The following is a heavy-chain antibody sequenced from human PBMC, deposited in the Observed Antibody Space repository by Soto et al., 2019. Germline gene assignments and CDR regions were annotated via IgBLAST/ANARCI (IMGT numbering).Heavy chain of an antibody. Sequence: SETLSLTCTVSGGSISSSSYYWGWIRQPPGKGLEWIGSIYYSGSTYYNPSLKSRVTISVDTSKNQFSLKLSSVTAADTAVYYCARQPLIVVVPAGVDYWGQGTLVTVSS. V-gene: IGHV4-39*01. CDR3: ARQPLIVVVPAGVDY. CDR2: IYYSGST. D-gene: IGHD2-2*01. J-gene: IGHJ4*02. CDR1: GGSISSSSYY.